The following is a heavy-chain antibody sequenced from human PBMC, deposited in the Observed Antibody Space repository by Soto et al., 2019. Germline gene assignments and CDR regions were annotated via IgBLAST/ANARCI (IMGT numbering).Heavy chain of an antibody. Sequence: QVQLQESGPGLVKPWETLSLTCTVSGGSINSHYWSWIRQPPGEGLEWIGNILYSGSTNYNPSLKSRVTISVAASKVQFSLRLTSVTAADTAVYYCAREVRKSGNSGYDCGQIDLWGQGTLATVSS. D-gene: IGHD5-12*01. J-gene: IGHJ5*02. CDR2: ILYSGST. CDR3: AREVRKSGNSGYDCGQIDL. V-gene: IGHV4-59*11. CDR1: GGSINSHY.